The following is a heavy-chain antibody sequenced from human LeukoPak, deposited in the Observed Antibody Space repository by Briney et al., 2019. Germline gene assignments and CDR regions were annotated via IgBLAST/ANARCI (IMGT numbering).Heavy chain of an antibody. Sequence: PGGSLRLSCAASGFTFSSYVMHWVRQAPGKGLEWVAIISYDGSNEYYADSVKGRFTISRDNSKNTLYLQMNSLRAEDTTVYYCAKTFQWYYMDVWGKGTTVTISS. V-gene: IGHV3-30*04. D-gene: IGHD2-8*01. CDR1: GFTFSSYV. CDR3: AKTFQWYYMDV. J-gene: IGHJ6*03. CDR2: ISYDGSNE.